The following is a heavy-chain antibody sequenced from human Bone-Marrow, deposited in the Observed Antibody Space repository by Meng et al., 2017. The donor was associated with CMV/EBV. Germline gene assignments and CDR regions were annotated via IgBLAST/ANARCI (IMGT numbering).Heavy chain of an antibody. CDR1: GGSFSGYY. D-gene: IGHD6-13*01. CDR3: AGQITTAGTPLDY. Sequence: SETLSLTCAVYGGSFSGYYWSWIRQPPGKGLEWIGEINHSGNTNYNPSLKSRVTISVDTSKNQFSLKLSSVTAADTAVYYCAGQITTAGTPLDYWGQGTLVTVSS. J-gene: IGHJ4*02. V-gene: IGHV4-34*01. CDR2: INHSGNT.